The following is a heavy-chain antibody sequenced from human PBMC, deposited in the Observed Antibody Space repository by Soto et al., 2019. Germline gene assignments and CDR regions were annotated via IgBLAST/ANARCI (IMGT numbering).Heavy chain of an antibody. D-gene: IGHD3-9*01. CDR2: ISSSSSYI. J-gene: IGHJ4*02. CDR1: GFTFSSYA. V-gene: IGHV3-21*01. CDR3: ARCSSTPYDILTGYWADY. Sequence: EVQLLESGGGLVQPGGSLRLSCAASGFTFSSYAMSWVRQAPGKGLEWVSSISSSSSYIYYADSVKGRFTISRDNAKNSLYLQMNSLRAEDTAVYYCARCSSTPYDILTGYWADYWGQGTLVTVSS.